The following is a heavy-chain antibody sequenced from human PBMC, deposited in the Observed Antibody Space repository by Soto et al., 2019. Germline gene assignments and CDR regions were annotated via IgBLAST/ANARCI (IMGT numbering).Heavy chain of an antibody. CDR2: INHSGST. J-gene: IGHJ5*02. CDR1: GGSFSGYY. CDR3: ARGQRFSDWFDP. D-gene: IGHD3-3*01. Sequence: SETLSLTCAVYGGSFSGYYWSWIRQPPGKGLEWIGEINHSGSTNYNPSLKSRVTISVDTSKNQFSLRLTSVTAADTAVYYCARGQRFSDWFDPWGQGTLVT. V-gene: IGHV4-34*01.